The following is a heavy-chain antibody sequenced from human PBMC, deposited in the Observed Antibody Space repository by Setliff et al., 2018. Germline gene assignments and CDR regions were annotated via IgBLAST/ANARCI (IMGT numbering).Heavy chain of an antibody. CDR1: GGSISGGTYY. V-gene: IGHV4-61*09. J-gene: IGHJ6*03. CDR3: ARVTGFAYMDV. Sequence: SETLSLTCTVSGGSISGGTYYWTWIRQPAGKGLEWIGHWYTSGITNYNPSLKSQVTISVDTSKNQFSLKLNSVTAANTGVYYCARVTGFAYMDVWGKGTPVTVS. CDR2: WYTSGIT.